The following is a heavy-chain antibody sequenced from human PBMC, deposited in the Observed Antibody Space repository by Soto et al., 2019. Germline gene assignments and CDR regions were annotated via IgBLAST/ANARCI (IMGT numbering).Heavy chain of an antibody. Sequence: SETLSLTCTVSGGSISSGDYYWSWIRQPPGKGLEWIGYIYYSGSTYYNPSLKSRVTVSVDTSKNQFSLKLSSVTAADTAVYYCARDRGSSVHYGMDVWGQGTTVTVSS. CDR3: ARDRGSSVHYGMDV. CDR2: IYYSGST. J-gene: IGHJ6*02. V-gene: IGHV4-30-4*02. D-gene: IGHD1-26*01. CDR1: GGSISSGDYY.